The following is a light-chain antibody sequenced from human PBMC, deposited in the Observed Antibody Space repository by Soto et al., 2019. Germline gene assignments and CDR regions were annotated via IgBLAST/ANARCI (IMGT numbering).Light chain of an antibody. CDR3: QKYNSAPRT. CDR1: QDISNY. V-gene: IGKV1-27*01. Sequence: DIQMTQSPSSLSASVGDRVTITCRASQDISNYLAWYQQKPGKVPKLLIYAASTVQSGVPSRFSGSGSGTDFTLTISSLQPEDVATYYCQKYNSAPRTFGGGTKVEIK. CDR2: AAS. J-gene: IGKJ4*01.